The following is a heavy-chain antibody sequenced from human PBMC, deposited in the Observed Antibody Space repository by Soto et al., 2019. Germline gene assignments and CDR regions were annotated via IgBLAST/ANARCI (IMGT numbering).Heavy chain of an antibody. CDR2: INNDGSST. D-gene: IGHD4-17*01. V-gene: IGHV3-74*01. CDR3: TLPTVTTFFYYYYGMDV. J-gene: IGHJ6*02. CDR1: GFTLNSFF. Sequence: GGSLRLSCVASGFTLNSFFMHWVRQAPGKGLMWVARINNDGSSTTYADSVKGRFTISRDNAKNRLYLHMNSLRAEDTAVYYCTLPTVTTFFYYYYGMDVWGQGTTVTVSS.